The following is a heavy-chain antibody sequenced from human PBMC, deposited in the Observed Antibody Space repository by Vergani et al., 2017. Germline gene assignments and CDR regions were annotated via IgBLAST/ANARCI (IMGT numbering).Heavy chain of an antibody. CDR2: INPSGGHT. D-gene: IGHD3-9*01. CDR1: GYTFSNYY. Sequence: QVQVVQSGAELKKSGASVKVSCKISGYTFSNYYMHWVRQAPGQGLEWMGIINPSGGHTNYAQKFQGRVTMTRDTSTSTVYMEQSSLRSEDTAIYYCARGDYGILTGYRYWVEGTLVTVSA. CDR3: ARGDYGILTGYRY. V-gene: IGHV1-46*03. J-gene: IGHJ4*02.